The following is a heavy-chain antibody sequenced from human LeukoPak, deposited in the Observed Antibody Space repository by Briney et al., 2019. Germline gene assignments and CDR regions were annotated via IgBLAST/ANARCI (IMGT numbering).Heavy chain of an antibody. CDR1: RFTFSSYG. CDR2: IRYDGSNK. Sequence: PGGSLRLSCAASRFTFSSYGMHWVRQAPGKGLEWVAFIRYDGSNKYYADSVKGRFTISRDNSKNTLYLQMNSLRAEDTAVYYCAKDMLVTTLDYWGQGTLVTVSS. V-gene: IGHV3-30*02. D-gene: IGHD4-17*01. CDR3: AKDMLVTTLDY. J-gene: IGHJ4*02.